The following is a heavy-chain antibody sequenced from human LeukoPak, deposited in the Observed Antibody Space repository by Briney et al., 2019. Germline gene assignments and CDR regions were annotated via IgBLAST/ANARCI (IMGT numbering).Heavy chain of an antibody. D-gene: IGHD6-13*01. Sequence: PSETLSLTCTVSGGSISSGGYYWSWIRQHPGKGLEWIGYIYYSGSTYYNPSLKSRVTISVDTSRNKVSLKLSSVTAADTAVYYCARGGAFSSSWYVDYWGQGTLVTVST. CDR3: ARGGAFSSSWYVDY. J-gene: IGHJ4*02. CDR1: GGSISSGGYY. V-gene: IGHV4-31*03. CDR2: IYYSGST.